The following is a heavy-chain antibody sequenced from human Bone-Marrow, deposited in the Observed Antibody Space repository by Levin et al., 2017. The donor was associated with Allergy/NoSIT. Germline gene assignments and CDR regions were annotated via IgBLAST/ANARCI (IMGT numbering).Heavy chain of an antibody. CDR3: TADIESTVTGTQNPFDF. J-gene: IGHJ4*02. CDR2: IKSKTDGETA. Sequence: LSLPCAASGFPFTNAWMSWVRQAPGKGLEWVGRIKSKTDGETADYAAPVKGRFTISKDDSKTTLYLQMNSLKTEDTAVYYCTADIESTVTGTQNPFDFWGQGALVTVSS. D-gene: IGHD6-19*01. V-gene: IGHV3-15*01. CDR1: GFPFTNAW.